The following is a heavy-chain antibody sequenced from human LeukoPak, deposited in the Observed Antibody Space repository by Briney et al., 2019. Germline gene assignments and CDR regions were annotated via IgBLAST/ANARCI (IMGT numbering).Heavy chain of an antibody. CDR2: IKQDGSER. D-gene: IGHD3-16*01. V-gene: IGHV3-7*01. J-gene: IGHJ4*02. Sequence: GGSLRLSCSASGFIFNSHWMSWVRQGPGKGPEWVANIKQDGSERYYVDSVKGRFTISRDNAKKSLYLQMNSLRAEDTAVYYCARDGGDAGIYFDYWGQGALVTVSS. CDR1: GFIFNSHW. CDR3: ARDGGDAGIYFDY.